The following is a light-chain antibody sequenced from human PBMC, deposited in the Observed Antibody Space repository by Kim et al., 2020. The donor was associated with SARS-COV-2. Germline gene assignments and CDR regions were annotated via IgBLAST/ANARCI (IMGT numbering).Light chain of an antibody. CDR1: NSNIGRNT. V-gene: IGLV1-44*01. J-gene: IGLJ1*01. CDR3: ASWDDSQNAPV. Sequence: QSVLTQPPSASGTPGQRVTISCSGSNSNIGRNTVNWYQHLPGTAPKLLIYTNNGRPSGVPDRFSGSKSGTSASLAISGLHSDDEADYYCASWDDSQNAPVFGTGTKVTVL. CDR2: TNN.